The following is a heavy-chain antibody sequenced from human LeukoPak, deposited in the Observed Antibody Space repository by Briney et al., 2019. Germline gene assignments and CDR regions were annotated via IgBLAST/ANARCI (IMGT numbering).Heavy chain of an antibody. D-gene: IGHD5-12*01. V-gene: IGHV1-2*02. J-gene: IGHJ3*02. CDR2: INPNSGGT. Sequence: ASVKVSCKASGYTFTGYYMHWVRQAPGQGLEWMGWINPNSGGTNYAQKFQGRVTMTRDTSISTAYMELSRLRSDDTAVYYCARLSISRYSGYVDAFDIWGQGTMVTVSS. CDR1: GYTFTGYY. CDR3: ARLSISRYSGYVDAFDI.